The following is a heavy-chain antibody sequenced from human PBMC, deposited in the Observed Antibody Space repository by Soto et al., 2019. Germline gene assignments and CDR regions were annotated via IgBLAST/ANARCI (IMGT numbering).Heavy chain of an antibody. J-gene: IGHJ4*02. D-gene: IGHD3-10*01. V-gene: IGHV1-8*02. CDR1: GYTFTSYG. CDR2: MNPNSGNT. Sequence: GASVKVSCKASGYTFTSYGISWVRQAPGQRLEWMGWMNPNSGNTGYAQKFQGRVTMTRNTSISTAYMELSSLRSEDTAVYYCARGGVFFFAAPTNPFDYWGQGTLVTAPQ. CDR3: ARGGVFFFAAPTNPFDY.